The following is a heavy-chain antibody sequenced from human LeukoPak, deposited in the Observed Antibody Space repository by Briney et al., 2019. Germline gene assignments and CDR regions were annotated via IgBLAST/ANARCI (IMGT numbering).Heavy chain of an antibody. Sequence: GRSLRLSCAASGFTFSNYAMHWVRQAPGKGLEWVAYISSSSSTTHYADSVTGRFSISRDNAKSSLYLQMNSLRVEDRAVYYCARDLYSGSYYDFDYWGQGTLVTVSS. D-gene: IGHD1-26*01. J-gene: IGHJ4*02. CDR2: ISSSSSTT. V-gene: IGHV3-48*01. CDR3: ARDLYSGSYYDFDY. CDR1: GFTFSNYA.